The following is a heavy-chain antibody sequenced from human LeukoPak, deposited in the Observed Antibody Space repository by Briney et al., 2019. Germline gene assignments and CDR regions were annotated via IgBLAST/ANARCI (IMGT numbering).Heavy chain of an antibody. D-gene: IGHD7-27*01. CDR1: GFSLSTSGVG. CDR2: IYWDDDK. V-gene: IGHV2-5*02. Sequence: SGPTLVNPTQTLTLTCTFSGFSLSTSGVGVGWIRQPPGKALEWLALIYWDDDKTYSPSLKSRLTITKDTSKNQVDLTMTNMDPVDTATYYCARRRKAGDFYNWFDPWGQGTLVTVSS. CDR3: ARRRKAGDFYNWFDP. J-gene: IGHJ5*02.